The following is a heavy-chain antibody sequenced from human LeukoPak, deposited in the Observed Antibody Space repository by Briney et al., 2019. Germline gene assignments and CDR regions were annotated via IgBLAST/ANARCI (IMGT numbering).Heavy chain of an antibody. Sequence: NPSETLSLTCAVAGGSISSYYWSVIRPPAGGGLEWIVRSYTGGSANYDPSLKSRVTMSVDTSKNQFSLKMNSVSAADTAVYYCPTDRWVGATYFDYWGPGTLVTVSS. D-gene: IGHD1-26*01. CDR3: PTDRWVGATYFDY. CDR1: GGSISSYY. J-gene: IGHJ4*02. CDR2: SYTGGSA. V-gene: IGHV4-4*07.